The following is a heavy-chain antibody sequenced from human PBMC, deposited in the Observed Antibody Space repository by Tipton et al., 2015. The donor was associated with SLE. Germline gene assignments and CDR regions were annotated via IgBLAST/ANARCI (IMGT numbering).Heavy chain of an antibody. V-gene: IGHV4-34*01. D-gene: IGHD4-11*01. Sequence: GLVKPSETLSLNCAVYGGSFSGYYWSWIRQPPGKGLEWIGESHQSGTTNYHPSFKSRVTISVDTSKNQFSLRLSSVTAADTAVYYCAEYRPLPRLQFNYWGQGTLVTVSS. CDR1: GGSFSGYY. J-gene: IGHJ4*02. CDR2: SHQSGTT. CDR3: AEYRPLPRLQFNY.